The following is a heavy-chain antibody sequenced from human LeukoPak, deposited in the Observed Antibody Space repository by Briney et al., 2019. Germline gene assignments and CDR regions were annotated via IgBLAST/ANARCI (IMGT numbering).Heavy chain of an antibody. CDR2: INHSGST. CDR3: ARGPSGGNSDY. V-gene: IGHV4-34*01. J-gene: IGHJ4*02. Sequence: SETLSLTCAVYGGSFSGYYWSWIRQPPGKGLEWIGEINHSGSTNYNPSLKSRVTISVDPSKNQFSLKLSSVTAADTAVYYCARGPSGGNSDYWGQGTLVTVSS. D-gene: IGHD4-23*01. CDR1: GGSFSGYY.